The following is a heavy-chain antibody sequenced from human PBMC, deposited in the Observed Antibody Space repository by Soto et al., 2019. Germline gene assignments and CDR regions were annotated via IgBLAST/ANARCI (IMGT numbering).Heavy chain of an antibody. D-gene: IGHD2-2*01. J-gene: IGHJ5*02. CDR1: GGTFSSDA. CDR3: ARESDCISLNCDDWCDP. CDR2: IIPIFGTT. Sequence: QVQLVQSGAEVKKPGSSVKVTCKASGGTFSSDAISWVRQAPGQGLEWMGGIIPIFGTTKYAQRFQGRLTITADESTSTSYMELTSLKSEDTAMYYCARESDCISLNCDDWCDPWGQGTLVTVSS. V-gene: IGHV1-69*12.